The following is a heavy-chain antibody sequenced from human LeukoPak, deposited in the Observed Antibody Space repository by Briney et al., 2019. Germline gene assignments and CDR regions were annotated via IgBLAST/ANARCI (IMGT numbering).Heavy chain of an antibody. J-gene: IGHJ4*02. CDR1: GFTFSSYA. Sequence: GGSLRLSCAASGFTFSSYAMSWVRQAPGKGLEWVSAISGSGGSTYYADSVKGRFTTSRDNSKNTLYLQMNSLRAEDTAVYYCAKTDVEAAAGFLDYWGQGTLVTVSS. CDR2: ISGSGGST. D-gene: IGHD6-13*01. V-gene: IGHV3-23*01. CDR3: AKTDVEAAAGFLDY.